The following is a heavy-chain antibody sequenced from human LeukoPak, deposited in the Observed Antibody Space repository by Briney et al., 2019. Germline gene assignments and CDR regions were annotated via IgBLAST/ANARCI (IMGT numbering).Heavy chain of an antibody. V-gene: IGHV4-34*01. CDR2: INPRGSA. D-gene: IGHD6-19*01. CDR3: ARGLRQGSAWSWGPKEKSYQYMDV. Sequence: SETLSLTCGVSGGSFSSHYWTWIRQPPGKGLEWIGEINPRGSANYNPSLESRVTVSADTSRNQLSLSLTSVTAADSAVYFCARGLRQGSAWSWGPKEKSYQYMDVWGTGTTVIVSS. CDR1: GGSFSSHY. J-gene: IGHJ6*04.